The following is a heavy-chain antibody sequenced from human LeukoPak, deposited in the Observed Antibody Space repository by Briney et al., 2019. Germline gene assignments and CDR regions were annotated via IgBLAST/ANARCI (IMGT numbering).Heavy chain of an antibody. J-gene: IGHJ5*02. Sequence: PGGSMRLSCAASGFTFSSYWMSWVRQAPGKGLEWVAVISYDGSNKYYADSVKGRFTISRDNSKNTLYLQMNSLRADDTAVYHCAKDLEGARTGYNWFDPWGQGTLVTVSS. CDR1: GFTFSSYW. V-gene: IGHV3-30*18. CDR2: ISYDGSNK. D-gene: IGHD3-3*01. CDR3: AKDLEGARTGYNWFDP.